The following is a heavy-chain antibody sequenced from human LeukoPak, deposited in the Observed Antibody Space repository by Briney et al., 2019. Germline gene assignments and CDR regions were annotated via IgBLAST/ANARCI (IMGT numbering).Heavy chain of an antibody. CDR3: ASYCSGGSCYSGFYY. V-gene: IGHV5-51*03. CDR2: IYPGDSDT. Sequence: GESLKISCKGSGYSFTSYWIGWARQMPGKGLEWMGIIYPGDSDTRYSPSFQGQVTISADRSISTAYLQWSSLKASDTAMYYCASYCSGGSCYSGFYYWGQGTLVTVSS. CDR1: GYSFTSYW. J-gene: IGHJ4*02. D-gene: IGHD2-15*01.